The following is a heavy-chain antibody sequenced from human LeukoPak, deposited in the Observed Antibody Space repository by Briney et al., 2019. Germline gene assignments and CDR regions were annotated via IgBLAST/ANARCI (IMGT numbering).Heavy chain of an antibody. Sequence: SETPSLTCTVSGGSIRSYYWGWIRQPPGKGLEWIGSYYNSGSTNYNPSLNRRVSMSADLSKNQLSLNLNSVTAADTAVYYCAGGSQWLAFDSWGQGTLVSVSS. CDR3: AGGSQWLAFDS. CDR1: GGSIRSYY. V-gene: IGHV4-59*08. CDR2: YYNSGST. J-gene: IGHJ4*02. D-gene: IGHD6-19*01.